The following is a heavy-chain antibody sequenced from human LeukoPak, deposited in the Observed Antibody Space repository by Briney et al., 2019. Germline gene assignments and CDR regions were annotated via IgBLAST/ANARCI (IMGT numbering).Heavy chain of an antibody. V-gene: IGHV3-74*01. CDR3: ARERGIAVAGTDY. J-gene: IGHJ4*02. CDR1: GFNFRNDW. CDR2: IRGDGISI. D-gene: IGHD6-19*01. Sequence: GGSLRLSCAASGFNFRNDWMHWVRQAPGKGLVWVSRIRGDGISITYADSVKGRFTISRDNAKNSLYLQMNSLRAEDTAVYYCARERGIAVAGTDYWGQGTLVTVSS.